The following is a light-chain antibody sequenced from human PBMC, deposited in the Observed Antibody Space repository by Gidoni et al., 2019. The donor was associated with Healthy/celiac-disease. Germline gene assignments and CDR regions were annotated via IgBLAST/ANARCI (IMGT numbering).Light chain of an antibody. J-gene: IGKJ4*01. CDR1: QSVSSSY. CDR2: GAS. CDR3: QQYGSSPLT. V-gene: IGKV3-20*01. Sequence: ELVLTQSPGTLSLSPGERATLSCRASQSVSSSYLAWYQQKPGQAPRLLIDGASSRATGIPDWFSGSGSGTDLTLTIRRLEPEVFAVYYCQQYGSSPLTFGGGTKVEI.